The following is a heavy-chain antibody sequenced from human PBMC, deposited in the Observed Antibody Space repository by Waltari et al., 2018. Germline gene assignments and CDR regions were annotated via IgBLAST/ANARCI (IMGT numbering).Heavy chain of an antibody. CDR2: IYDSWRT. Sequence: QVQLQESGPGLVKPSETLSLTCTVSGGSISSYYWSWIRRPRGKGLGWIGYIYDSWRTNYNTAPNGRGTISGETSKNQCSRKLSSVTAADRAGYCGVGGGLYSSSSQLDYWGQGTLVIVSS. CDR3: VGGGLYSSSSQLDY. D-gene: IGHD6-6*01. V-gene: IGHV4-59*01. CDR1: GGSISSYY. J-gene: IGHJ4*02.